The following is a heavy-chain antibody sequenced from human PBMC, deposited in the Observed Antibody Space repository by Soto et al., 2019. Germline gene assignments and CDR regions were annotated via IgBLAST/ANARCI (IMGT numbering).Heavy chain of an antibody. CDR2: IYYSGST. CDR3: ARSPPGCSSTSCQQRRRNYGMDV. V-gene: IGHV4-59*08. J-gene: IGHJ6*02. D-gene: IGHD2-2*01. Sequence: SETLSLTCTVSGGSISSYYWSWIRQPPGKGLEWIGYIYYSGSTNYNPSLKSRVTISVDTSKNQFSLKLSSVTAADTAVYYCARSPPGCSSTSCQQRRRNYGMDVWGQGTTVTVSS. CDR1: GGSISSYY.